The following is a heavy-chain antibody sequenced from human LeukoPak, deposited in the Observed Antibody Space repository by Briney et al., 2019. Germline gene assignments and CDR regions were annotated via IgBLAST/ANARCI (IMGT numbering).Heavy chain of an antibody. CDR3: AREGGRGYCSTTGCSLAS. J-gene: IGHJ5*02. Sequence: GGSLRLSCAASGFTVSTNYMSWVRQAPGKGLEWVSGIYNTGSTFYADSVKGRFAISRGDSKNTLYLQMNSLRADDTAVYYCAREGGRGYCSTTGCSLASWGQGTLVTVSS. CDR2: IYNTGST. CDR1: GFTVSTNY. D-gene: IGHD2-2*01. V-gene: IGHV3-53*01.